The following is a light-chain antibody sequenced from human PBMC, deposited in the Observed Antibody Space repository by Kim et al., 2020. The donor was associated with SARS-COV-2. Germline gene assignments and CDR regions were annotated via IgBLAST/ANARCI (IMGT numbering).Light chain of an antibody. J-gene: IGLJ2*01. V-gene: IGLV1-40*01. Sequence: QSVLTQPPSVSGAPGQRVTISCTGSSSNIGAGYDVHWYQQLPGTAPKLLIYGNSNRRSGVPDRFSGAKSGTSASLATTGLQAEDEADYYCQSYDSSLSAVVFGGGTQLTVL. CDR3: QSYDSSLSAVV. CDR1: SSNIGAGYD. CDR2: GNS.